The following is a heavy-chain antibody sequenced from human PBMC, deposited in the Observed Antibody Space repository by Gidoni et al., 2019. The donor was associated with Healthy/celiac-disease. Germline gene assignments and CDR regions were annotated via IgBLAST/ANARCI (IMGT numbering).Heavy chain of an antibody. CDR3: ARGIPFGSGPFDY. J-gene: IGHJ4*02. Sequence: HVTISADKSISTAYLQWSSLKASDTAMYYCARGIPFGSGPFDYWGQGTLVTVSS. D-gene: IGHD3-3*01. V-gene: IGHV5-10-1*01.